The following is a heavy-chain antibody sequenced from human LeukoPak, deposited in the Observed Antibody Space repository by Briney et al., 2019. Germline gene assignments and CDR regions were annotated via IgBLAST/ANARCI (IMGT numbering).Heavy chain of an antibody. V-gene: IGHV4-59*01. CDR3: ARGGEYRPLDY. CDR2: IYYSGST. J-gene: IGHJ4*02. CDR1: GGSISSYY. D-gene: IGHD2/OR15-2a*01. Sequence: SETLSLTCTVSGGSISSYYWSWIRQPPGKGLEWIGYIYYSGSTNYNPSLKSRVTISVDTSKNQFSLKLSSVTAADTAVYYCARGGEYRPLDYWGQGTLVTVSS.